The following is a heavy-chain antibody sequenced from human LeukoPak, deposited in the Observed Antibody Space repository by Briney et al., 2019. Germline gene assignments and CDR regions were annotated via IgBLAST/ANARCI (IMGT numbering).Heavy chain of an antibody. Sequence: ASVKVSCKASGYTFTSYDINWVRQATGQGLEWMGWMNPNSGNTGYAQKLQGRVTMTTDTSTSTAYMELRSLRSDDTAVYYCAREEWGLSDYWGQGTLVTVSS. D-gene: IGHD7-27*01. J-gene: IGHJ4*02. CDR3: AREEWGLSDY. CDR1: GYTFTSYD. CDR2: MNPNSGNT. V-gene: IGHV1-8*01.